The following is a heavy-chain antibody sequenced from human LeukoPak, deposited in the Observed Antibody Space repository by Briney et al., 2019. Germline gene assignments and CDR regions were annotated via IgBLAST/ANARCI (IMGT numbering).Heavy chain of an antibody. D-gene: IGHD5-18*01. CDR2: INHSGST. CDR1: GGSFSGYY. J-gene: IGHJ4*02. Sequence: SETLSLTCAVYGGSFSGYYWSWIRQPPGKGLEWIGEINHSGSTNYNPSLKSRVTISVDTSKNQFSLKLSSVTAADTAVCYCAGTRGYSYGRLGYWGQGTLVTVSS. CDR3: AGTRGYSYGRLGY. V-gene: IGHV4-34*01.